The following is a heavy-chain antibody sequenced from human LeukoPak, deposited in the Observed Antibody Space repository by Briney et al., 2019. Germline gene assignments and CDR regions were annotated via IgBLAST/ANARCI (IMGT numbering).Heavy chain of an antibody. J-gene: IGHJ4*02. CDR2: MNPNSGNT. Sequence: ASVKVSCKASGYTFTSYDINWVRQATGQGPEWMGWMNPNSGNTGYAQKFQGRVTMTRNTSISTAYMELSSLRSEDTAVYYCASAGDLGYCSGGSCYSPLYAYWGQGTLVTVSS. V-gene: IGHV1-8*02. D-gene: IGHD2-15*01. CDR1: GYTFTSYD. CDR3: ASAGDLGYCSGGSCYSPLYAY.